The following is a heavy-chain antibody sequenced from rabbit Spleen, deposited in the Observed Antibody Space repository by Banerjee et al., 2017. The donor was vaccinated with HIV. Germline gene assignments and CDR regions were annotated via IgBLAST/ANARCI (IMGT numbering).Heavy chain of an antibody. Sequence: QEQLVESGGGLVQPGGSLTLSCKASGFDFSNYGVSWVRQAPGKGLEWIGYIDPVFGITNYASWVNGRFTISSHNAQNTLYLQLNSLTAADTATYFCVREAGYAGYGDGNLWGQGTLVTVS. CDR2: IDPVFGIT. D-gene: IGHD7-1*01. J-gene: IGHJ4*01. V-gene: IGHV1S47*01. CDR3: VREAGYAGYGDGNL. CDR1: GFDFSNYG.